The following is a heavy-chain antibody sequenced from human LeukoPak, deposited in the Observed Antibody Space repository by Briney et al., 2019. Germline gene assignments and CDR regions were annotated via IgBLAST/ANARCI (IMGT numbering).Heavy chain of an antibody. J-gene: IGHJ4*02. V-gene: IGHV3-23*01. CDR2: ISGSGGST. D-gene: IGHD6-13*01. Sequence: GGSLTLSCAASGFTFSSYAMSWVRQAPGKGLEWVSAISGSGGSTYYADYGKGRFTISRDNSKNTLYLQMNSLRAEDTAVYYCAKVRAGIAAGGYWGQGTLVTVSS. CDR3: AKVRAGIAAGGY. CDR1: GFTFSSYA.